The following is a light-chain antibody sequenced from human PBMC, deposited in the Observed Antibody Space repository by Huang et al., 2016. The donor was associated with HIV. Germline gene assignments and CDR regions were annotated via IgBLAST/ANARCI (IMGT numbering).Light chain of an antibody. V-gene: IGKV1-33*01. CDR1: QDINNY. CDR3: QQCNDLPYT. J-gene: IGKJ2*01. CDR2: DTS. Sequence: DIQMTQSPSSLSASVGDRVTITYQASQDINNYLNWYQQKPGKAPKLLIYDTSNVETGVPSRFSGSGSGTDFTFTINSLQPEDIATYYCQQCNDLPYTFGQGTKLEIK.